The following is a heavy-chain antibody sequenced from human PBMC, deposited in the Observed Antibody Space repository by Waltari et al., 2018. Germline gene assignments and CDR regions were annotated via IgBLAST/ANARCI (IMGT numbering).Heavy chain of an antibody. Sequence: QVQLQESGPGLVKPSQTLSLTCTVSGGSISSGSYYWSWFRQPAGKGLGWIGRIYTSGRTNYNPTLKSRINITVDTSKNHCFLKLSSVTDADTAVYYCARDSEGNIVATKSDYYGMDVWGQGTTVTVSS. CDR2: IYTSGRT. V-gene: IGHV4-61*02. J-gene: IGHJ6*02. CDR1: GGSISSGSYY. D-gene: IGHD5-12*01. CDR3: ARDSEGNIVATKSDYYGMDV.